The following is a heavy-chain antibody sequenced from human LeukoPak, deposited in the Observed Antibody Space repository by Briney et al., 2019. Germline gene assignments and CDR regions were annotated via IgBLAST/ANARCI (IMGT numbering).Heavy chain of an antibody. CDR1: GFTVCSNY. Sequence: GESLILSCSASGFTVCSNYMRWVPQAPGKGVEWVSAIYSGDSTYYADSVKGRFTISNDNTHNPHELQMNKLRGEDTAFYCGAKDSCVTYCSSTSCRRDVWGKGTTVTVSS. V-gene: IGHV3-53*01. D-gene: IGHD2-2*01. CDR2: IYSGDST. J-gene: IGHJ6*04. CDR3: AKDSCVTYCSSTSCRRDV.